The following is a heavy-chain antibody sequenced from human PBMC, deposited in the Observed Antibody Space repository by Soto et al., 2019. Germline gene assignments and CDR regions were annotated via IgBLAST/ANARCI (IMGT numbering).Heavy chain of an antibody. V-gene: IGHV1-18*01. D-gene: IGHD1-26*01. CDR2: ISVYNGNT. J-gene: IGHJ5*02. CDR3: ARVVGALGHWFDP. CDR1: GYTFTSYG. Sequence: QVQLVQSGSEVKKPGASVKVSCKASGYTFTSYGICWVRQAAGQGIEWMGRISVYNGNTNYAQKRQGRVTMTTDTSTSTAYMGLRSLRSDDTAVYYCARVVGALGHWFDPWGQGTLVTVSS.